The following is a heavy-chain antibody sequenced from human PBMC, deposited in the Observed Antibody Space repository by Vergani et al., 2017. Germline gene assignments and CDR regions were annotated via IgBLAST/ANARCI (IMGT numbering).Heavy chain of an antibody. V-gene: IGHV4-38-2*01. CDR3: ARQRSSYYFDI. D-gene: IGHD3-10*01. CDR2: VSHSGDT. Sequence: QVNLQESGPGLVKPSETLSLTCAVSGDSISSGNNWGWIRQPPGKGLEWISSVSHSGDTYFNPSLNGRVSISMDRSTNYFFLTLSSVTAADTAMYYCARQRSSYYFDIWGQGVLITV. J-gene: IGHJ5*02. CDR1: GDSISSGNN.